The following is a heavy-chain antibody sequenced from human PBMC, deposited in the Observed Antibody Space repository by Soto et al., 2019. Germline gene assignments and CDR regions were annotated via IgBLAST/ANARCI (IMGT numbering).Heavy chain of an antibody. CDR1: GYTFTSYA. J-gene: IGHJ1*01. Sequence: GASVKVSCKASGYTFTSYAMHWVRQAPGQRLEWMGWINAGNGNTEYSQKFQGRVTITRDTSASTAYMELSSLRSEDTAVYYCATTKRVVVAATGYFQHWGQGTLVTVSS. CDR2: INAGNGNT. V-gene: IGHV1-3*01. CDR3: ATTKRVVVAATGYFQH. D-gene: IGHD2-15*01.